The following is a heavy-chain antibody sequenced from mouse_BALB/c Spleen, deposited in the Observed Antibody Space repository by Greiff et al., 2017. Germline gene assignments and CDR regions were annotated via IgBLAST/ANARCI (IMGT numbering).Heavy chain of an antibody. J-gene: IGHJ3*01. Sequence: QVQLKQPGAELVKPGASVKLSCKASGYTFTSYWMHWVKQRPGQGLEWIGEIDPSDSYTNYNQKFKGKATLTVDKSSSTAYMQLSSLTSEDSAVYYCARPAWFAYWGQGTLVTVSA. CDR3: ARPAWFAY. CDR2: IDPSDSYT. CDR1: GYTFTSYW. V-gene: IGHV1-69*02.